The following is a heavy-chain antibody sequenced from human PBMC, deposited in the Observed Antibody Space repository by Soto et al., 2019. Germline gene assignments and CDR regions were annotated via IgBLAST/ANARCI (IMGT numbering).Heavy chain of an antibody. CDR2: IYTSGST. Sequence: KPSETLSLTCTVPGGSISSYYWSWIRQPAGKGLEWIGRIYTSGSTNYNPSLKSRVTMSVDTPKNQFSLKLSSVTAADTAVYYCARDVSSVRARTYYAFSSGYYYGMDVWGQGTTVTVSS. J-gene: IGHJ6*01. D-gene: IGHD3-3*01. CDR1: GGSISSYY. V-gene: IGHV4-4*07. CDR3: ARDVSSVRARTYYAFSSGYYYGMDV.